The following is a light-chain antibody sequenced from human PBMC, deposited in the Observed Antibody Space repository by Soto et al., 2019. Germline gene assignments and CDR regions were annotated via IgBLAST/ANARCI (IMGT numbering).Light chain of an antibody. CDR1: SSNIGAGYD. V-gene: IGLV1-40*01. CDR3: QSYDSSLRGVV. Sequence: QLVLTQPPSVSGAPGQRVTISCTGSSSNIGAGYDVHWYQQLPGTAPKLLIYGNSNRPSGVPDRFSGSKSGTSASLAITGLQAEDEADYYGQSYDSSLRGVVFGGGTKLTVL. J-gene: IGLJ2*01. CDR2: GNS.